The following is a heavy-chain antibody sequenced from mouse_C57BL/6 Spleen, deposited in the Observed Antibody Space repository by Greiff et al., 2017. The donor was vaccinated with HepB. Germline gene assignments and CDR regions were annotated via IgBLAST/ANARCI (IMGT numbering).Heavy chain of an antibody. CDR1: GYTFTSYG. V-gene: IGHV1-81*01. D-gene: IGHD1-1*01. J-gene: IGHJ4*01. CDR2: IYPRSGNT. Sequence: VKLMESGAELARPGASVKLSCKASGYTFTSYGISWVKQRTGQGLEWIGEIYPRSGNTYYNEKFKGKATLTADKSSSTAYMELRSLTSEDSAVYFCARHFTTVVAMDYWGQGTSVTVSS. CDR3: ARHFTTVVAMDY.